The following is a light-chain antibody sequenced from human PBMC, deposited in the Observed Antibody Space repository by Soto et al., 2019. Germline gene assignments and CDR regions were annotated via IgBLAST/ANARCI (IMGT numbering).Light chain of an antibody. J-gene: IGKJ5*01. CDR1: QSVRSSY. CDR3: QQRSNWQIT. V-gene: IGKV3D-20*02. Sequence: EIVLTQSPGTLSLSPGERATLSCRASQSVRSSYFAWYQQKPGQAPRLLIYDASNRVTGIPARFRGSGSGTDFTLTISSLEPDDFAVYYCQQRSNWQITFGQGTRLEI. CDR2: DAS.